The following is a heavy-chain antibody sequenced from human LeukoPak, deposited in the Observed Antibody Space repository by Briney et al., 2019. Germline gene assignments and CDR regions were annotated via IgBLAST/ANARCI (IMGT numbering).Heavy chain of an antibody. D-gene: IGHD1-1*01. CDR3: AGSLRGFNWIQSDYYYMDV. Sequence: SETLSLTCTVSGDSISSHSWSWIRQPPGKGLEWIGYIYNTGSTNYNPSLKSRVTTSVDTSKNQFSLTLTSVTAADTAVYYCAGSLRGFNWIQSDYYYMDVWGKGTTVTVSS. V-gene: IGHV4-59*11. CDR2: IYNTGST. CDR1: GDSISSHS. J-gene: IGHJ6*03.